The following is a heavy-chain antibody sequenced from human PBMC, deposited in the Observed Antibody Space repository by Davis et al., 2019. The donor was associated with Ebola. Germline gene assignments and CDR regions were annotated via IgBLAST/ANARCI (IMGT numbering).Heavy chain of an antibody. CDR1: GGSVSSGSYY. CDR2: IYYSGST. Sequence: MPSETLSLTCTVSGGSVSSGSYYWSWIRQPPGKGLEWIGYIYYSGSTNYNPSLKSRVTISVDTSKNQFSLKLSSVTAADTAVYYCARDLMDYDSSGYYYYGMDVWGQGTTVTVSS. D-gene: IGHD3-22*01. CDR3: ARDLMDYDSSGYYYYGMDV. J-gene: IGHJ6*02. V-gene: IGHV4-61*01.